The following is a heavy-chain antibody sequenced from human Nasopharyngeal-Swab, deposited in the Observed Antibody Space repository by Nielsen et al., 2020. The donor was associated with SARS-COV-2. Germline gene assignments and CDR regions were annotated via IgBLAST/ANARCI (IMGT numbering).Heavy chain of an antibody. V-gene: IGHV3-23*01. CDR3: AKDGRMTTVTSFDY. Sequence: GESLKISCAASGFTFSSYAMSWVRQAPGKGLEWVSAISGSGGSTYYADSVKGRFTISRDNSKNTLYLQMNSLRAEDTAVYYYAKDGRMTTVTSFDYWGQGTLVTVSS. CDR2: ISGSGGST. J-gene: IGHJ4*02. CDR1: GFTFSSYA. D-gene: IGHD4-11*01.